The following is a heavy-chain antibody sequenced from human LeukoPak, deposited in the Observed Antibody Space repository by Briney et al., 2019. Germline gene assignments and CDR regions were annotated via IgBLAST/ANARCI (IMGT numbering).Heavy chain of an antibody. V-gene: IGHV4-38-2*02. CDR1: GYSISSGYY. D-gene: IGHD1-26*01. J-gene: IGHJ4*02. Sequence: SETLSLTCTVPGYSISSGYYWGWIRQPPGKGLEWIGSIYHSGSTYYNPSLKSRVTISVDTSKNQFSLKLSSVTAADTAVYYCARDMVGATGDTDYWGQGTLVTVSS. CDR3: ARDMVGATGDTDY. CDR2: IYHSGST.